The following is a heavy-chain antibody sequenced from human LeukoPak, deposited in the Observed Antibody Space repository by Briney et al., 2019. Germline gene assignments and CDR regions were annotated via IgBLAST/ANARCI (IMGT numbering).Heavy chain of an antibody. J-gene: IGHJ4*02. CDR2: ISGIGISI. CDR1: GFTFNIHA. V-gene: IGHV3-23*01. Sequence: PGPSLRLSGPASGFTFNIHAMDGVGQAPGKGLEGVSSISGIGISIYYADSVKGRFTISRDNSKNTVYLQMNRLIAEDTAVYYCAKDMHGYDRPVDYWGRGTQVTVSS. CDR3: AKDMHGYDRPVDY. D-gene: IGHD5-24*01.